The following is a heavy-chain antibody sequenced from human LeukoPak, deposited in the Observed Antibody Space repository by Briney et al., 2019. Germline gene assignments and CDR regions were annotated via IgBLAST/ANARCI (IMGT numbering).Heavy chain of an antibody. V-gene: IGHV4-4*02. CDR1: GDSVSNKNW. Sequence: SETLSLTCGVSGDSVSNKNWWNWVRQPPWKGLEWIGEIHHSGNTNYNSSLKSRVTISVDTSKNQISLKLTSVTAADTAVYYCARGVGSIAGPYWGQGTLVIVSS. D-gene: IGHD6-6*01. J-gene: IGHJ4*02. CDR3: ARGVGSIAGPY. CDR2: IHHSGNT.